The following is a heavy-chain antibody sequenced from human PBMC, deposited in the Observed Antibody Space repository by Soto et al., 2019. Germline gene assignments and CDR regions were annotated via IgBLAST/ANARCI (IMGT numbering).Heavy chain of an antibody. J-gene: IGHJ2*01. D-gene: IGHD4-17*01. CDR3: ARAVYGGNSGSWYLDL. CDR1: GYTFTSYS. V-gene: IGHV1-18*01. Sequence: QVQLVQSGAEVKKPGASVNVSCKASGYTFTSYSLSWVRQVPGHGLEWMGWISAYNGNTNYAQKIKGRVTMTRDTSTSTAHMDLRSLRSDDTAVYYCARAVYGGNSGSWYLDLWGRGTLVTVSS. CDR2: ISAYNGNT.